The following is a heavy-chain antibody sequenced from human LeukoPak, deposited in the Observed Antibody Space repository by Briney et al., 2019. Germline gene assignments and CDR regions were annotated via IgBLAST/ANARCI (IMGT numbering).Heavy chain of an antibody. CDR3: ARARIAAAGI. J-gene: IGHJ4*02. V-gene: IGHV1-46*01. CDR1: GYTFTSYY. Sequence: ASVKVSCKASGYTFTSYYMHWVRQAPGRGLEWMGIINPSGGSTSYAQKFQGRVTMTRDTSTSTVYMKLSSLRSEDTAVYYCARARIAAAGIWGQGTLVTVSS. CDR2: INPSGGST. D-gene: IGHD6-13*01.